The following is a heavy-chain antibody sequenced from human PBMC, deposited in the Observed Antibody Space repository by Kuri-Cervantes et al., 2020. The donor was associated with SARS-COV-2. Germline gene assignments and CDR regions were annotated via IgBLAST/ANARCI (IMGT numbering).Heavy chain of an antibody. CDR3: ARGEGLRPPTRGVTFDY. V-gene: IGHV3-21*04. CDR2: ISSSSSYT. Sequence: GESLKISCAASGFTFSSYSMNWVRQAPGKGLEWVSSISSSSSYTYYADSVKGRFTISRDNAKNSLYLQMNSLRAEDTAVYCCARGEGLRPPTRGVTFDYWGQGTLVTVSS. D-gene: IGHD5-18*01. CDR1: GFTFSSYS. J-gene: IGHJ4*02.